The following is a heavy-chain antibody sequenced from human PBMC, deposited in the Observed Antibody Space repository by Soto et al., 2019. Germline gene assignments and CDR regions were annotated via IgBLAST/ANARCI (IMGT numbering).Heavy chain of an antibody. V-gene: IGHV4-4*02. CDR1: SGSISSSNW. D-gene: IGHD5-12*01. CDR2: IYHSGST. Sequence: SETLSLTCAVSSGSISSSNWWSWVRQPPGKGLEWIGEIYHSGSTNYNPSLKSRVTISVDKSKNQFSLKLSSVTAADTAVYYCAGRDGGYDPGPFDYWGQGTLVTVSS. CDR3: AGRDGGYDPGPFDY. J-gene: IGHJ4*02.